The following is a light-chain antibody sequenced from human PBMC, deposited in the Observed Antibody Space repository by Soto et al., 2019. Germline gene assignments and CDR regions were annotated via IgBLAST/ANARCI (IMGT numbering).Light chain of an antibody. V-gene: IGKV1-5*03. J-gene: IGKJ1*01. Sequence: DIQVTQSPSTLSASVGDRVTITCRASQSISTWLAWFQQKPGKAPKVLISKASTLESGVPTRFSGDGSGTKFTLAISSLQTDESATYYCQQFGAGSPWTFGQGTKVEIK. CDR1: QSISTW. CDR2: KAS. CDR3: QQFGAGSPWT.